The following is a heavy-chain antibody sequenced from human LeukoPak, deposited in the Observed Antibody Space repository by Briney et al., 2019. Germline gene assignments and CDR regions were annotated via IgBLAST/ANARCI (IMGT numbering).Heavy chain of an antibody. J-gene: IGHJ2*01. CDR2: ISSSYI. V-gene: IGHV3-21*01. CDR1: GFTFSSYS. CDR3: ANAITTVVTDWYFDL. D-gene: IGHD4-23*01. Sequence: PGGSLRLSCAASGFTFSSYSMNWVRQAPGKGLEWVSSISSSYIYYADSVKGRFTISRDNAKNSLYLQMNGLRAEDTAVYYCANAITTVVTDWYFDLWGRGTLVTVSS.